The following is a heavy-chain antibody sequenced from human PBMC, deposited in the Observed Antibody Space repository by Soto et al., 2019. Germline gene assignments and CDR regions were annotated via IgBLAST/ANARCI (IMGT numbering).Heavy chain of an antibody. V-gene: IGHV1-18*01. CDR2: ISTYNGNT. J-gene: IGHJ4*02. CDR3: AREGSRLPCVGEFLTPGRPQNYFDY. CDR1: GYTFNNYG. D-gene: IGHD3-10*01. Sequence: QVQLVQSGAEVKKPGASVRVSCKASGYTFNNYGISWVRQAPGQGLEWMGWISTYNGNTNYGQEFQGRVTMTTDTSTSRANMELTSDRAHDTGVYYCAREGSRLPCVGEFLTPGRPQNYFDYWGQGTLVTVSS.